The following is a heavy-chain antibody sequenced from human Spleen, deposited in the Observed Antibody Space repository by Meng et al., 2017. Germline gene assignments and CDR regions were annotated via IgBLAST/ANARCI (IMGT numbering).Heavy chain of an antibody. J-gene: IGHJ4*02. CDR2: INPNSGGT. V-gene: IGHV1-2*02. D-gene: IGHD4-17*01. CDR1: GYIFTGYY. CDR3: ARGRMGLSDGDYEPFDN. Sequence: ASVKVSCKASGYIFTGYYMHWVRQAPGLGLEWMGWINPNSGGTNYAQKFQGRVTMTRDMSISTAYMELSRLRSDDTAVYYCARGRMGLSDGDYEPFDNWGQGTLVTVSS.